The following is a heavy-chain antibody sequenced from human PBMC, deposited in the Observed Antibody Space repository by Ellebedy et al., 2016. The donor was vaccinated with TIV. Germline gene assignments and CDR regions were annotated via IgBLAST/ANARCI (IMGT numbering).Heavy chain of an antibody. V-gene: IGHV3-23*01. CDR2: ISGSGGST. D-gene: IGHD5-12*01. J-gene: IGHJ4*02. CDR3: AKDSGGYDAFDY. Sequence: GESLKISXAASGFTFSSYAMSWVRQAPGKGLEWVSAISGSGGSTYYADSVKGRFTISRDNSKNTLYLQMNSLRAEDTAVYYCAKDSGGYDAFDYWGQGTLVTVSS. CDR1: GFTFSSYA.